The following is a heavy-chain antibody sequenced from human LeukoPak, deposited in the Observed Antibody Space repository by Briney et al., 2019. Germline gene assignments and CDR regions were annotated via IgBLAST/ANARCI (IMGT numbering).Heavy chain of an antibody. V-gene: IGHV3-23*01. CDR3: AKDQTVAGTYDS. D-gene: IGHD6-19*01. J-gene: IGHJ4*02. CDR1: GFTFSSYA. Sequence: GGSLRLSCAASGFTFSSYAMSWVRQAPGKGLEWVSAISGSGGNTYYADSVKGRFTISRDNSKNILHPQMNSLRAEDTAIYYCAKDQTVAGTYDSWGRGTLVIVSS. CDR2: ISGSGGNT.